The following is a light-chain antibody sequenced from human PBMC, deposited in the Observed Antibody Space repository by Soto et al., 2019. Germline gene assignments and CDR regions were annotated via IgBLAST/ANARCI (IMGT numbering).Light chain of an antibody. CDR1: SSDVGGYNY. Sequence: QSALTQPASVSGSPGQSITISCTGTSSDVGGYNYVSWYQQHPGKAPKLMLYEVSNRPSGVSNSFSGSKSGNTASLTISGLQAEDEADYDCSSYTSSSTYVFGTGTKVTVL. V-gene: IGLV2-14*01. J-gene: IGLJ1*01. CDR2: EVS. CDR3: SSYTSSSTYV.